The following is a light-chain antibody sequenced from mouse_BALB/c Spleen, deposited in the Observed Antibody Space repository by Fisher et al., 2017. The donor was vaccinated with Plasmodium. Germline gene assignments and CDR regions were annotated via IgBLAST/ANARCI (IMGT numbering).Light chain of an antibody. CDR2: YAS. V-gene: IGKV5-45*01. CDR1: QSISNY. Sequence: DIVLTQSPATLSVTPGDRVSLSRRASQSISNYLHWYQQKSHESPRLLITYASQSISGIPSRFSGSGSGTDFTLSIISVETEDFGMYFCQQSNDWPLTFGSGTKLELK. J-gene: IGKJ5*01. CDR3: QQSNDWPLT.